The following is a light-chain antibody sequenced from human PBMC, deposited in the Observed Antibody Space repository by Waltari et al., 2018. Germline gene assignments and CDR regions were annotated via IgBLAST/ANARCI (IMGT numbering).Light chain of an antibody. V-gene: IGKV2-28*01. CDR2: LAS. Sequence: DIVMTQSPLSLPVTPGEPASISCRSSQSLLHSNGYTFLDWYLQKPGQSPQLLIYLASNRASGVPDRFSGSGSGTDFTLKISRVEAEDVGVYYCMQALQTPLFTFGPGTKVDIK. J-gene: IGKJ3*01. CDR1: QSLLHSNGYTF. CDR3: MQALQTPLFT.